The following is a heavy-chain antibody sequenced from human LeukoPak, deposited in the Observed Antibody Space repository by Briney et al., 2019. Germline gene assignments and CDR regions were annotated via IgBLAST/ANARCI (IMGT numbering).Heavy chain of an antibody. J-gene: IGHJ6*04. CDR1: GGTFSSYA. D-gene: IGHD2-2*01. CDR3: ARAIVPAIRFYYYYYGMDV. V-gene: IGHV1-69*06. CDR2: IIPIFGTA. Sequence: ASVKVSCKASGGTFSSYAISWVRQAPGQGLEWMGGIIPIFGTANYAQKFQGRVTITADKSTSTAYVELSSLRSEDTAVYYCARAIVPAIRFYYYYYGMDVWGKGTTVTVSS.